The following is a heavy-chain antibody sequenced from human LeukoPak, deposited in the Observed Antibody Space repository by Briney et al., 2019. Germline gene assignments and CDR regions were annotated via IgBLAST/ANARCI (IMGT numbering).Heavy chain of an antibody. CDR1: GYTFTSYD. CDR3: ALLYYYDSSGYYYGGWFDP. CDR2: INPNSGNT. J-gene: IGHJ5*02. V-gene: IGHV1-8*01. D-gene: IGHD3-22*01. Sequence: ASVKVSCKASGYTFTSYDINWVRQATGQGLEWMGWINPNSGNTGYAQKFQGRVTMTRNTSISTAYMELSSLRSEDTAVYYCALLYYYDSSGYYYGGWFDPWGQGTLVTVSS.